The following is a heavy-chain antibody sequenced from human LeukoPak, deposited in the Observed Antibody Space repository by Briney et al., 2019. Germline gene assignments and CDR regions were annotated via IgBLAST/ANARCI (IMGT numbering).Heavy chain of an antibody. CDR2: IKSKTDGGTA. Sequence: PGGSLRLSCAASGFTFSNAWMSWVRQAPGKGLEWVGRIKSKTDGGTADYAAPVKGRFTISRDDSKNTLYLQMNSLKTEDTAVYYCTTDGGQKLLWLGELLSGPGGNWFDPWGQGTLVTVSS. CDR1: GFTFSNAW. CDR3: TTDGGQKLLWLGELLSGPGGNWFDP. J-gene: IGHJ5*02. D-gene: IGHD3-10*01. V-gene: IGHV3-15*01.